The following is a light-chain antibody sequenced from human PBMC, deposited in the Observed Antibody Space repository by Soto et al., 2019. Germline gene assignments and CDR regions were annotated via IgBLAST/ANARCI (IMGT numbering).Light chain of an antibody. CDR3: SSYAGINNLGV. CDR2: EVN. Sequence: ALTQPPSASGSPGQSVTISCTGTSSDVGGYKYVSWYQQHPGKAPKLMIFEVNKRPSGVPDRFSGSKSGNTASLPVSGLQAEDEDDYYCSSYAGINNLGVFGTGTKLTVL. J-gene: IGLJ1*01. CDR1: SSDVGGYKY. V-gene: IGLV2-8*01.